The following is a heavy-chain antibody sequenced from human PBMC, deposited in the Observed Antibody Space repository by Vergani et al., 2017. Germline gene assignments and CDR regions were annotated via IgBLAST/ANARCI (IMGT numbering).Heavy chain of an antibody. Sequence: EVQLVESGGGLVQPGGSLRLSCAASGFTFSSYEMNWVRQAPGKGLEWVSYISSSGSTIYYADSVKGRFTISRDNAKNSLYLQMNSLRAEDTAVYYCARIPRGYCSSTSCYTHYYYYMDVWGKGP. CDR2: ISSSGSTI. V-gene: IGHV3-48*03. J-gene: IGHJ6*03. CDR3: ARIPRGYCSSTSCYTHYYYYMDV. CDR1: GFTFSSYE. D-gene: IGHD2-2*02.